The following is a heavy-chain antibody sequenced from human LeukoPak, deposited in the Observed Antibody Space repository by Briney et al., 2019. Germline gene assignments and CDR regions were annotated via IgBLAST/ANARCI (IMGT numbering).Heavy chain of an antibody. CDR2: ISSSSSYI. V-gene: IGHV3-21*01. CDR1: GFTFSSYS. J-gene: IGHJ4*02. CDR3: AREGMVATFDY. Sequence: GGSLRLSCAASGFTFSSYSMNWVRQAPGKGLEWVSSISSSSSYIYYADSVKGRFTIFRDKEKNSLYLQMNSLRAEDTAIYYCAREGMVATFDYWGQGTLVTVSS. D-gene: IGHD5-12*01.